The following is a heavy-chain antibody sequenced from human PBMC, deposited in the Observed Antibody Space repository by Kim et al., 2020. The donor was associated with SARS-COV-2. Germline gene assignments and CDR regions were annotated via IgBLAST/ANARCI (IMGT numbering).Heavy chain of an antibody. D-gene: IGHD3-16*01. Sequence: DSVKGRFTISRDNAKNSLYLQMNSLRAEDTAVYYCARDDRVFSRCDAFDIWGQGTMVTVSS. CDR3: ARDDRVFSRCDAFDI. V-gene: IGHV3-48*03. J-gene: IGHJ3*02.